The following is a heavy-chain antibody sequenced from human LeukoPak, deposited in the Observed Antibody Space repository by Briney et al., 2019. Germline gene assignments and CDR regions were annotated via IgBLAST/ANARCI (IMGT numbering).Heavy chain of an antibody. CDR1: GFTFSSYG. CDR3: AKEGYSSGYLDY. Sequence: GRSLRLSCAASGFTFSSYGMHWVRQAPGKGLEWVSFIRSDGSNKYYADSVKGRFTISRDNSKSTLYLQMNSLRAEDTAVYYCAKEGYSSGYLDYWGQGTLVTVSS. D-gene: IGHD6-25*01. CDR2: IRSDGSNK. J-gene: IGHJ4*02. V-gene: IGHV3-30*02.